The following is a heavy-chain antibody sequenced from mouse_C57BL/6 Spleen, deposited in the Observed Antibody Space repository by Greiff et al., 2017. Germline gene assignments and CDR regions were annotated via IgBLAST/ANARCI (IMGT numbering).Heavy chain of an antibody. CDR2: SDPEDGVT. V-gene: IGHV14-2*01. CDR1: GFNIKDYY. J-gene: IGHJ3*01. CDR3: ARGDSLAY. Sequence: EVQLQQSGAELVKPGASVTLSCTASGFNIKDYYMHWVKQRSEQGLVWIGRSDPEDGVTTYAPKFQGKATITADTSSNTAYLQLSSLTSEDTAVYYCARGDSLAYWSQGTLVTVSA.